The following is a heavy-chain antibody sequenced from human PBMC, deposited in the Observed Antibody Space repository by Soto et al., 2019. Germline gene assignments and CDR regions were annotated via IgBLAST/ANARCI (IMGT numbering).Heavy chain of an antibody. CDR1: GFTFRNAL. CDR3: ARSDADSGSYYYYYYGMDV. J-gene: IGHJ6*02. D-gene: IGHD1-26*01. V-gene: IGHV3-72*01. CDR2: TRNKANSYTT. Sequence: GGSQRLSCAASGFTFRNALINWVRQAPGKGLEWVGRTRNKANSYTTEYAASVKGRFTISRDDSKNSLYLQMNSLKTEDTAVYYCARSDADSGSYYYYYYGMDVWGQGTTVTVSS.